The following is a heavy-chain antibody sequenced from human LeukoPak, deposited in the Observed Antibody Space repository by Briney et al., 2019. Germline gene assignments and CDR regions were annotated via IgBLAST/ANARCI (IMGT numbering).Heavy chain of an antibody. J-gene: IGHJ4*02. CDR2: INPSGGST. CDR3: ARASQPLWYSSSWYAIHY. V-gene: IGHV1-46*01. D-gene: IGHD6-13*01. Sequence: ASVKVSCKASGYTFTSYYMHWVRQAPGQGLEWMGIINPSGGSTSYAQKFQGRVTMSRDMYTSTVYMELSSLRSEDTVVYYCARASQPLWYSSSWYAIHYWDQGTVVTVPS. CDR1: GYTFTSYY.